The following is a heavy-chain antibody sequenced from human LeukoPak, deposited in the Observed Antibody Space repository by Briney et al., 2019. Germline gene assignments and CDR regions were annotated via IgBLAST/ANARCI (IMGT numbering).Heavy chain of an antibody. Sequence: GGSLRLPCVASGFTFSSYGMSWVRQAAGKGLEWVSGISGSGGDTYYADSVRGRFTISRDNSKSTLYLQIKSLRAEDTAVYYCAKDTQIAPRPTYFHYWGQGTLVTVSS. CDR2: ISGSGGDT. CDR1: GFTFSSYG. D-gene: IGHD6-6*01. J-gene: IGHJ4*02. V-gene: IGHV3-23*01. CDR3: AKDTQIAPRPTYFHY.